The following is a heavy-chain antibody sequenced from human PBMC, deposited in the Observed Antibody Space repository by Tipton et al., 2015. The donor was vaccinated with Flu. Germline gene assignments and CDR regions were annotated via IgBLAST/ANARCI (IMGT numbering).Heavy chain of an antibody. CDR2: ISAYNGNT. CDR3: ALERITMVRGVIIKEAPFDY. Sequence: QVQLVQSGAEVRKPGASVKVSCKASGYTFTSYGISWVRQAPGQGLEWMGWISAYNGNTSYAQKLQGRVTMTTDTSTSTAYMELRSLRSDDTAVYYCALERITMVRGVIIKEAPFDYWGQGTLVTVSS. J-gene: IGHJ4*02. D-gene: IGHD3-10*01. V-gene: IGHV1-18*01. CDR1: GYTFTSYG.